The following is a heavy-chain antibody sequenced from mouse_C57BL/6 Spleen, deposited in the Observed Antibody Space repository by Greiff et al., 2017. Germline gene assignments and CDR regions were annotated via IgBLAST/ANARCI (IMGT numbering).Heavy chain of an antibody. CDR3: AKIPDGYSLMDY. CDR2: IWRGGST. J-gene: IGHJ4*01. V-gene: IGHV2-5*01. Sequence: VQLQESGPGLVQPSQSLSITCTVSGFSLTNYGVHWVRQSPGKGLEWLGVIWRGGSTDYNAAFMSRLSITEDNSKSQVFFQMNRLQADDTAIYYCAKIPDGYSLMDYWGQGTSVTVSS. CDR1: GFSLTNYG. D-gene: IGHD2-3*01.